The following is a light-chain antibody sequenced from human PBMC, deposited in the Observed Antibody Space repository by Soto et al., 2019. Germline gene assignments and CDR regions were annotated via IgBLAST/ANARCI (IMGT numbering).Light chain of an antibody. J-gene: IGKJ5*01. CDR2: ATS. CDR3: QQSYSTPSIT. V-gene: IGKV3-11*01. CDR1: QSIGNY. Sequence: EVVLTQSPATLSLSPGEGATLSFRASQSIGNYLAWYQQKPGQAPRLLIYATSNRATGIPARFSGSGSGTDFTLTIRSLQPEDFATYYCQQSYSTPSITFGQGTRREIK.